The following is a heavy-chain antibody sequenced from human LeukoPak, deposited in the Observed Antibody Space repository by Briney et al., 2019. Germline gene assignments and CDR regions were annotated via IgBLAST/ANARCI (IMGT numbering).Heavy chain of an antibody. Sequence: KSSETLSLTCTVSGGSISSSSYYWGWIRQPPGKGLEWIGEINHSGSTNYNPSLESRVTISVDTSKNQFSLKLSSVTAADTAVYYCARHVVPGRLVTAAMVDLFDPWGQGTLVNV. V-gene: IGHV4-39*01. CDR1: GGSISSSSYY. CDR2: INHSGST. J-gene: IGHJ5*02. D-gene: IGHD2-2*01. CDR3: ARHVVPGRLVTAAMVDLFDP.